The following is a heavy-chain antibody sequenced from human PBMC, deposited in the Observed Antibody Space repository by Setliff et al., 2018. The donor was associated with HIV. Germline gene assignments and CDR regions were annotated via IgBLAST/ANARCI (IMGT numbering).Heavy chain of an antibody. CDR2: INVNSGGT. Sequence: ASVKVSCKASGYLFTGYYMHWVRQAPGQGLEWMGWINVNSGGTKYAQKFQGRVTMTRDTSISTAYMEVSSLRSDDTAVYYCAREGSPTYYFDCWSQGTLVTVSS. D-gene: IGHD3-10*01. V-gene: IGHV1-2*02. CDR1: GYLFTGYY. CDR3: AREGSPTYYFDC. J-gene: IGHJ4*02.